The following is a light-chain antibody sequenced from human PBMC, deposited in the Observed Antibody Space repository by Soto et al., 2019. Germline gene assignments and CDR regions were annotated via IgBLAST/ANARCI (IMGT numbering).Light chain of an antibody. J-gene: IGKJ1*01. V-gene: IGKV3-11*01. CDR1: QSVSSY. CDR3: QQRSNWPRT. Sequence: ELVLPQSPATLSLSHGERSTLSCRASQSVSSYLAWYQQKPGQAPRLLIYDASNRATGIPARFSGSGSGTDFTLTISSLEPEDFAVYYCQQRSNWPRTFGQVTKVDIK. CDR2: DAS.